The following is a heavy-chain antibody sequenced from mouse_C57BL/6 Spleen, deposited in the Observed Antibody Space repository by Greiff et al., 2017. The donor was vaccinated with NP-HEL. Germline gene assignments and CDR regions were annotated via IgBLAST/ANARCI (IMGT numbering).Heavy chain of an antibody. V-gene: IGHV3-6*01. CDR3: ARGDDGYYTFAY. CDR2: ISYDGSN. D-gene: IGHD2-3*01. CDR1: GYSITSGYY. J-gene: IGHJ3*01. Sequence: VQLQQSGPGLVKPSQSLSLTCSVTGYSITSGYYWNWIRQFPGNKLEWMGYISYDGSNNYNPSLKNRISITRDTSKNQFFLKLNSVTTEDTATYYCARGDDGYYTFAYWGQGTLVTVSA.